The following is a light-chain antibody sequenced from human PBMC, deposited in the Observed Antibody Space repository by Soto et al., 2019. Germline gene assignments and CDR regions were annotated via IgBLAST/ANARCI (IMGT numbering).Light chain of an antibody. CDR2: EVS. Sequence: QSALTQPASVSGSPGQSITISCTGTSSDIGGYNFVSWYHQHPGKAPKLMIYEVSNRPSGVSDRFSGSKSGNTASLTISGLQAEDEADYYCSSYSSTSSNTLVVFGTGTKVTVL. CDR3: SSYSSTSSNTLVV. J-gene: IGLJ1*01. CDR1: SSDIGGYNF. V-gene: IGLV2-14*01.